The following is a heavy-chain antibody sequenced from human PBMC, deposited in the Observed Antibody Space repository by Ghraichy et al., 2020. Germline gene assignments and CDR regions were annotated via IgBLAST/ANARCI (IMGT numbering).Heavy chain of an antibody. J-gene: IGHJ6*02. CDR3: ARDVYHPITASTGVYYGMDV. D-gene: IGHD2-2*02. CDR1: GFTFSDFY. V-gene: IGHV3-11*05. CDR2: ISNGSHFA. Sequence: GGSLRLSCAASGFTFSDFYMSWVRQAPGKGLEWISYISNGSHFADYADSVKGRFTVSRDNAKNSLYLQMTGLRAADTAIYFCARDVYHPITASTGVYYGMDVWGQGTTVTISS.